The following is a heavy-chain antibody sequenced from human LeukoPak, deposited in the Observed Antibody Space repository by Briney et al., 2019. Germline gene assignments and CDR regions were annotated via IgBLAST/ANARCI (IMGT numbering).Heavy chain of an antibody. Sequence: GGSLRLSCAASGFTFSSYSMNWVRQAPGKGLEWVSYISSSGSTIYYADSVKGRFTISRDNAKNSLYLQMNSLRAEDTAVYYCARGPGVVSYYAFDIWGQGTMVTVSS. CDR3: ARGPGVVSYYAFDI. D-gene: IGHD5/OR15-5a*01. J-gene: IGHJ3*02. CDR2: ISSSGSTI. CDR1: GFTFSSYS. V-gene: IGHV3-48*04.